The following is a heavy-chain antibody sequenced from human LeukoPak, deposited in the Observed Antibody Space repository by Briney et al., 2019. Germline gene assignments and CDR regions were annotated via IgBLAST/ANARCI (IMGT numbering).Heavy chain of an antibody. J-gene: IGHJ3*02. CDR2: INHSGST. Sequence: PSETLSLTCAVYGGSFSGYYWSWIRQPPGKGLEWIGEINHSGSTNYNPSLKSRATISVDTSKNQFSLKLSSVTAADTAVYYCARESGGSATDAFDIWGQGTMVTVSS. D-gene: IGHD2-15*01. CDR3: ARESGGSATDAFDI. CDR1: GGSFSGYY. V-gene: IGHV4-34*01.